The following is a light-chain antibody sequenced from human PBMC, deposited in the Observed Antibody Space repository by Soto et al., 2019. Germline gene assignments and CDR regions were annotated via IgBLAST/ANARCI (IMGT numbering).Light chain of an antibody. CDR3: QQYNAYPWT. V-gene: IGKV1-5*03. Sequence: DIQMTQCPSTLSASVGGRVTITFRASQSISSWLAWYQQKPGKAPKLLIYKASSLESGVPSRFSGSGSGTEFTLTISSLQPDDFATYYCQQYNAYPWTFGQGTKVDI. CDR2: KAS. J-gene: IGKJ1*01. CDR1: QSISSW.